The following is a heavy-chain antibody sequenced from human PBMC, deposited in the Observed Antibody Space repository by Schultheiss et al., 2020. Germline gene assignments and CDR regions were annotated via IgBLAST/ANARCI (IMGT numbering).Heavy chain of an antibody. CDR3: ASTRIAAAGTFDY. CDR1: GFTVSSNY. J-gene: IGHJ4*02. Sequence: GGSLRLSCAASGFTVSSNYMSWVRQAPGKGLEWVSVIYSGGRTYYADSVKGRFTISRDNSKNTLYLQMNSLRAEDTAVYYCASTRIAAAGTFDYWGQGTLVTVSS. CDR2: IYSGGRT. V-gene: IGHV3-66*01. D-gene: IGHD6-13*01.